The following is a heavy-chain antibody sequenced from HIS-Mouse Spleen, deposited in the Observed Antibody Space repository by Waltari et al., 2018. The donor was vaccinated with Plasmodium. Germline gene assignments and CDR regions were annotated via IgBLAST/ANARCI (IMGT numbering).Heavy chain of an antibody. Sequence: EVQLVESGGGLVQPGGCLRLSCAASRFTFSGCSMTWVPQAPGKGLEWVSYISSSSSTIYYADSVKGRFTISRDNAKNSLYLQMNSLRDEDTAVYYCARVVTIFGVVIDYWGQGTMVTVSS. CDR3: ARVVTIFGVVIDY. V-gene: IGHV3-48*02. J-gene: IGHJ3*01. CDR2: ISSSSSTI. D-gene: IGHD3-3*01. CDR1: RFTFSGCS.